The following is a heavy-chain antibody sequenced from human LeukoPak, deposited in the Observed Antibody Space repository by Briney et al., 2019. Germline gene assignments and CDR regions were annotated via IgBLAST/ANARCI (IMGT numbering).Heavy chain of an antibody. CDR3: ATPLDVVVPAAILARDAFDI. D-gene: IGHD2-2*02. J-gene: IGHJ3*02. Sequence: GGSLRLSCAVSGFTFDDYAMHWVRQAPGKGLEWVSGISWNRGIIGYADSVKGRFTISRDNAKNSLYLQMNSLRAEDTAVYYCATPLDVVVPAAILARDAFDIWGRGTMVTVSS. CDR1: GFTFDDYA. V-gene: IGHV3-9*01. CDR2: ISWNRGII.